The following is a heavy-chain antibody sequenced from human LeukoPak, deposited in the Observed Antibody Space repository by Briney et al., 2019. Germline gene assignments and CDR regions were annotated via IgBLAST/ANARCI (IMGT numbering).Heavy chain of an antibody. Sequence: SETLSLTCAVYGGSFSGYYWSWIRQPPGKGLEWIGEIHHSGSTNYNPSLKSRVTISVDTSKNQFSLKLSSVTAADTAVYYCATAIQNWFDPWGQGTLVTVSS. CDR3: ATAIQNWFDP. CDR2: IHHSGST. J-gene: IGHJ5*02. V-gene: IGHV4-34*01. CDR1: GGSFSGYY.